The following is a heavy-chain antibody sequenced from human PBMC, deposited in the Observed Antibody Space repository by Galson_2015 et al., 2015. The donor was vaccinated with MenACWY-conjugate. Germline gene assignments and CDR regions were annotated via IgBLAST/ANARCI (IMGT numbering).Heavy chain of an antibody. D-gene: IGHD6-19*01. Sequence: SLRLSCAASGFIFSSYAMHWVRQAPGEGLEYVSAITKNGLNTYYTDSVRGRFTISRDNSKNMLFLQMSSLRVEDTAVYYCVKDLDSGGPYYFESWGQGTLVTVSS. CDR3: VKDLDSGGPYYFES. CDR1: GFIFSSYA. V-gene: IGHV3-64D*06. CDR2: ITKNGLNT. J-gene: IGHJ4*02.